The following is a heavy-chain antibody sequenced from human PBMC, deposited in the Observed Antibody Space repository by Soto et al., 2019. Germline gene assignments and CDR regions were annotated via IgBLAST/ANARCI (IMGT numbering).Heavy chain of an antibody. J-gene: IGHJ4*02. Sequence: WASVKVSCKSSRGTFTTDAISWVRQAPGQGLEWMGVIIPVFGPPTYAQRFQGRVTISADESTSTAHLELSNLRSEDTAIYYCVRGGHNSGWCRTFDFWGQGTLVTVSS. CDR2: IIPVFGPP. CDR1: RGTFTTDA. CDR3: VRGGHNSGWCRTFDF. D-gene: IGHD6-13*01. V-gene: IGHV1-69*13.